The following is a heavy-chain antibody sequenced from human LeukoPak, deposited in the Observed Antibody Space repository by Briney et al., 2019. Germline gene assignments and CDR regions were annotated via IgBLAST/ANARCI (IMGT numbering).Heavy chain of an antibody. D-gene: IGHD3-10*01. CDR1: GGSISSGGNY. Sequence: SETLSLTCTVSGGSISSGGNYWSWIRQHPGTGLEWIGYIYYTGSTYYNPSLKSRVTISVDTSKNQFSLKLSSVTAADTAVYYCAREAYYYGSGSYLLTYYFDYWGQGTLVTVSS. J-gene: IGHJ4*02. V-gene: IGHV4-31*03. CDR2: IYYTGST. CDR3: AREAYYYGSGSYLLTYYFDY.